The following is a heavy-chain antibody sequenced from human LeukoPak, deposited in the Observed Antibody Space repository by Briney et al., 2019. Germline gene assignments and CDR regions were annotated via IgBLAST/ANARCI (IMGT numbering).Heavy chain of an antibody. D-gene: IGHD2-8*01. CDR3: ARDRRRAGYCTNGVCYDALDY. Sequence: SVKVSCKASGGTFSSYAISWVRQAPGQGLEWMGGIIPIFGTANYAQKFQGRVTITTDESTSTAYMELSSLRSEDTAMYYCARDRRRAGYCTNGVCYDALDYWGQGTLVTVSS. CDR1: GGTFSSYA. J-gene: IGHJ4*02. V-gene: IGHV1-69*05. CDR2: IIPIFGTA.